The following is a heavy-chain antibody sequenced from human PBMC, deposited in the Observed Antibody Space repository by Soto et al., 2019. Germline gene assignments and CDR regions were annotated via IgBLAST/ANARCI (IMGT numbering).Heavy chain of an antibody. CDR2: ISYDGSNK. CDR3: AKDEKVVGSSSIFVATDY. J-gene: IGHJ4*02. V-gene: IGHV3-30*18. D-gene: IGHD6-6*01. CDR1: GFTFSSYG. Sequence: GGSLRLSCAASGFTFSSYGMHWVRQAPGKGLEWVAVISYDGSNKYYADSVKGRFTISRDNSKNTLYLQMNSLRAEDTAVYYCAKDEKVVGSSSIFVATDYWGQGTLVTVSS.